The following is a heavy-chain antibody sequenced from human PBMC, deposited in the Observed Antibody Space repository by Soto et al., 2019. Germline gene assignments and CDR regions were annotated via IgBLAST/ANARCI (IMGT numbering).Heavy chain of an antibody. D-gene: IGHD5-18*01. CDR2: IDPSDSYT. J-gene: IGHJ6*02. CDR3: ARYEDTAMVYYGMDV. CDR1: GYSFTSYW. V-gene: IGHV5-10-1*01. Sequence: GESLKISCKGSGYSFTSYWISWVRQMPGKGLEWMGRIDPSDSYTNYSPSFQGHVTISADKSISTAYLQWSSLKASDTAMYYCARYEDTAMVYYGMDVWGQGTTVTVSS.